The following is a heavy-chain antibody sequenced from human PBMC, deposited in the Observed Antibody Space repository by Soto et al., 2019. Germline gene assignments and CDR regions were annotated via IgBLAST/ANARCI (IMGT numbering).Heavy chain of an antibody. V-gene: IGHV4-59*01. CDR3: ARLYYISGRPLMDV. CDR2: IYYNGNT. J-gene: IGHJ6*02. CDR1: GGSIRSYY. Sequence: KPSETLSLTCAVSGGSIRSYYWTWVRQPPGKGLEWIGYIYYNGNTKYNPSFKSRVTISVDTPKNQFSLKVGSVNAADTAVYYCARLYYISGRPLMDVWGQGTTVTVSS. D-gene: IGHD3-10*01.